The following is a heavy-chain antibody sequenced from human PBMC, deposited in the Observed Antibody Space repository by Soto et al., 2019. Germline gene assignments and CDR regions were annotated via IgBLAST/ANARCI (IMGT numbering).Heavy chain of an antibody. CDR1: GWSMNNDDYY. CDR3: ARGMTTVTTFDY. V-gene: IGHV4-30-2*01. D-gene: IGHD4-17*01. CDR2: IYHSGST. J-gene: IGHJ4*02. Sequence: SGWSMNNDDYYCNWIRQPPGKGLEWIGYIYHSGSTYYNPSLKSRVTISVDRSKNQFSLKLSSVTAADTAVYYCARGMTTVTTFDYWGQGTLVTVSS.